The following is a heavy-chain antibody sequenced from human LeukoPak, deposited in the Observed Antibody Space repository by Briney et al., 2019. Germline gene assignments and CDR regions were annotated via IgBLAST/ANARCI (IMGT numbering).Heavy chain of an antibody. V-gene: IGHV4-59*08. CDR2: IYYSGST. CDR3: VRHRRDRYCSSTSCSYVDV. D-gene: IGHD2-2*01. Sequence: SETLSLTCTVSGGSISSYYWSWIRQPPGKGLEWIGYIYYSGSTNYNPSLKSRVTISVDTSKNQFSLKLSSVTAADTAVYYCVRHRRDRYCSSTSCSYVDVWGQGTTVTVSS. CDR1: GGSISSYY. J-gene: IGHJ6*02.